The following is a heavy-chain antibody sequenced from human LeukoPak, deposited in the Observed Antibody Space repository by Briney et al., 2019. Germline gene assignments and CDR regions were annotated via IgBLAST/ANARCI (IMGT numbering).Heavy chain of an antibody. D-gene: IGHD3-22*01. CDR2: INPSGGST. Sequence: ASVKVSCKASGYTFTSYYMHWVRQAPGQGLEWMGIINPSGGSTSYAQKFQGRVTMTRDTSTSTVYMELSSLRSEDTAVYYCARDLIGYYDSSGYLTDYYWGQGTLVTVSS. CDR3: ARDLIGYYDSSGYLTDYY. CDR1: GYTFTSYY. J-gene: IGHJ4*02. V-gene: IGHV1-46*03.